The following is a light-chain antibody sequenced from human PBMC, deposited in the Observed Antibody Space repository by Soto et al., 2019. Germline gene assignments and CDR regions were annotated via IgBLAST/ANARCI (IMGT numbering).Light chain of an antibody. CDR1: QGISNS. CDR2: TAS. V-gene: IGKV1-27*01. J-gene: IGKJ4*01. CDR3: QKYNSAPLT. Sequence: DIQMTQSPSSLSASVGDRVTITCRASQGISNSLAWYQQKPGKVPKLLIYTASTLQSGVPSRFSGRGFGTDFTLTITSLQPEDVATYYWQKYNSAPLTFGGGTKVEIK.